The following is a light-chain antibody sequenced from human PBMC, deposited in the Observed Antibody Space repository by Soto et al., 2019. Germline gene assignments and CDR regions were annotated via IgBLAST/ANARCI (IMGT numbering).Light chain of an antibody. V-gene: IGKV1-39*01. Sequence: IHMTQSASSLSASVGDRVTIACRASQSISSYLNWYQQKPGKAPKLLIYAASSLQSGVPSRFSGSGSGTDFTLTISSLQPEDFATYYCQQSYSTLTFGGGTRLEIK. CDR3: QQSYSTLT. J-gene: IGKJ5*01. CDR1: QSISSY. CDR2: AAS.